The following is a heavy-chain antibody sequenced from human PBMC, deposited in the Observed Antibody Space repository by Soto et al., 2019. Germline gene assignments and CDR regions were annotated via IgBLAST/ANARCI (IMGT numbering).Heavy chain of an antibody. V-gene: IGHV3-53*01. J-gene: IGHJ3*02. CDR1: GFTVSSNY. Sequence: GGSLRLSCAASGFTVSSNYMNGVRQPPGKGREGVSISYSGSSSYYADSVKGRFTISRDNSKSTLYLQIDRLRADDTAVYYCAREGDAFDIWDQGTMVTVSS. CDR3: AREGDAFDI. CDR2: SYSGSSS.